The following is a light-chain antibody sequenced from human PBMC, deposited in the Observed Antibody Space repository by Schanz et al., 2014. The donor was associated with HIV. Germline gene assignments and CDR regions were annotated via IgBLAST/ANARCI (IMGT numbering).Light chain of an antibody. V-gene: IGKV1-5*03. Sequence: DIQMTQSPSTLSASVGDRVTIACRASQNIGNSLAWFQLKPGRAPKLLIYSASSLHTGVPSTFSGSGSGTEFALTISSLQPDDFATYYCQQYTQYPPFTFGQGTKLEIQ. CDR3: QQYTQYPPFT. CDR2: SAS. CDR1: QNIGNS. J-gene: IGKJ2*01.